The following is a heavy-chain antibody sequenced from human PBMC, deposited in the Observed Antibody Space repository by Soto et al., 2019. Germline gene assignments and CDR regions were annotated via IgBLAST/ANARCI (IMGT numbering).Heavy chain of an antibody. J-gene: IGHJ4*02. CDR2: ISGSGGST. D-gene: IGHD2-15*01. V-gene: IGHV3-23*01. Sequence: AGGSLRLSCAASGFTFSSYAMSWVRQAPGKGLEWVSAISGSGGSTYYADSVKGRFTISRDNSKNTLYLQMNSLRAEDTAVYYCAKGYCSGGSFYPWYWGQGTLVTVSS. CDR1: GFTFSSYA. CDR3: AKGYCSGGSFYPWY.